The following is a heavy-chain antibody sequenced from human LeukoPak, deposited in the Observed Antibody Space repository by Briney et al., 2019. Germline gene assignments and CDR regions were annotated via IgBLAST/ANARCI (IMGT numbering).Heavy chain of an antibody. D-gene: IGHD5-24*01. CDR1: GGSISSGGYY. J-gene: IGHJ4*02. V-gene: IGHV4-31*03. CDR3: ARGGRDGYNWRDY. Sequence: SQTLSLTCTVSGGSISSGGYYWSWIRQHPGKGLEWIGYIYYSGSTYYNPSLKSRVTISVDTSKNQLSLKLSSVTAADTAVYYCARGGRDGYNWRDYWGQGTLVTVSS. CDR2: IYYSGST.